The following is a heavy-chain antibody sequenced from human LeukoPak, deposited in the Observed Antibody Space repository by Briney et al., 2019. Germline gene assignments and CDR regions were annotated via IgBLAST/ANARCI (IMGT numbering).Heavy chain of an antibody. CDR3: TRERACGASSCVAYYFDS. CDR2: ISASGAYI. CDR1: GFTFSSYA. V-gene: IGHV3-21*01. D-gene: IGHD2-2*01. J-gene: IGHJ4*02. Sequence: GGSLRLSCAASGFTFSSYAMSWVRQAPGQGLEWVSSISASGAYIWYADSVRGRFTISRDNAKASLYLQMDSLRAEDTAVYYCTRERACGASSCVAYYFDSWGQGTLVTVSS.